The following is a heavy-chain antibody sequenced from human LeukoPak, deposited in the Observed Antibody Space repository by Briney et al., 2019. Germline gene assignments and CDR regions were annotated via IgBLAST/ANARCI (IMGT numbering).Heavy chain of an antibody. CDR3: ARVLYYYYGMDV. V-gene: IGHV3-33*01. J-gene: IGHJ6*02. D-gene: IGHD1-1*01. Sequence: PGGSLRLSCAASGFTFSSYGMHWVRQAPGKGLEWVAVIWYGGSNKYYADSVKGRFTISRDNSKNTLYLQMNSLRAEDTAVYYCARVLYYYYGMDVWGQGTTVTVSS. CDR2: IWYGGSNK. CDR1: GFTFSSYG.